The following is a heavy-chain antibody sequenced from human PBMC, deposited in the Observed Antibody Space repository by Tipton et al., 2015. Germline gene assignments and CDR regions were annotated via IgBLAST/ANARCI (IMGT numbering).Heavy chain of an antibody. J-gene: IGHJ4*02. CDR2: IYRSGIT. Sequence: TLSLTCTVTGGSVSSGTYSWTWIRQPPGRGLQWIGYIYRSGITNYNPSLKSRVTISVDTSKNHFSLKLRSVTAADTAVYYCARNHDFWTGYFYYWGQGTLVTVSS. CDR1: GGSVSSGTYS. V-gene: IGHV4-61*03. D-gene: IGHD3/OR15-3a*01. CDR3: ARNHDFWTGYFYY.